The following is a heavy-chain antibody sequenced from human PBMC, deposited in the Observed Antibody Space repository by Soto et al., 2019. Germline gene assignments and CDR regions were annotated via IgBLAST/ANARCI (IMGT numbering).Heavy chain of an antibody. V-gene: IGHV3-23*01. CDR1: GFTFSSHA. D-gene: IGHD3-22*01. Sequence: GGSLRLSCAASGFTFSSHAMSWVRQAPGKGLEWVSSISGSGGSTYYADSVKGRFTISRDNSKNTLYLQMNSLRAEDTAVYYCAKARYYDSTGYLCYFDYWGQGTMVTVYS. J-gene: IGHJ4*02. CDR2: ISGSGGST. CDR3: AKARYYDSTGYLCYFDY.